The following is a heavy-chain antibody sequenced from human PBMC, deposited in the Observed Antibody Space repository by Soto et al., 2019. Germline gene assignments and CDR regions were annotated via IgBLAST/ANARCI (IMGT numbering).Heavy chain of an antibody. D-gene: IGHD2-15*01. CDR3: ARVDGGNDY. J-gene: IGHJ4*02. CDR2: IIPICGTK. V-gene: IGHV1-69*01. Sequence: KSSSVTCSMYPISCVRQAPGQWLEWMGVIIPICGTKNYAQKYPRRVTITADESTSTAYMELRSLRSEDTAVYSCARVDGGNDYWGQGTLVTV. CDR1: SVTCSMYP.